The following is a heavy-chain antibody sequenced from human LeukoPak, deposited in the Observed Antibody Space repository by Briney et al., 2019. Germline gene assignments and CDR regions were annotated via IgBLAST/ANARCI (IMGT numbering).Heavy chain of an antibody. CDR3: ARTGDSGLDFGKYFYYMDV. V-gene: IGHV4-34*01. J-gene: IGHJ6*03. CDR1: GGSFSGYY. Sequence: SETLSLTCAVYGGSFSGYYWSWIRQPPGKGLEWIGEINHSGSTNYNPSLKSRVTISVDTSKNQFSLQLTSVTAADTAVYYCARTGDSGLDFGKYFYYMDVWGKGTKVIISS. CDR2: INHSGST. D-gene: IGHD5-12*01.